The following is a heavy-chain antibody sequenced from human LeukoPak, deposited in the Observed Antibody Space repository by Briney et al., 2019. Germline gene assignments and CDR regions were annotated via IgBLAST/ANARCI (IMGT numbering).Heavy chain of an antibody. Sequence: QSGGSLRLSCAASGFSFSIHAMSWVRQAPGKGLEWVSGISGRTGNSDYADAVKGRFTISRDNSKDTVFLQMSSLRVEDTAVYYCAKGGREPARLAVPMYHYFDGWGRGTRVTVSS. J-gene: IGHJ2*01. CDR2: ISGRTGNS. CDR1: GFSFSIHA. V-gene: IGHV3-23*01. D-gene: IGHD6-19*01. CDR3: AKGGREPARLAVPMYHYFDG.